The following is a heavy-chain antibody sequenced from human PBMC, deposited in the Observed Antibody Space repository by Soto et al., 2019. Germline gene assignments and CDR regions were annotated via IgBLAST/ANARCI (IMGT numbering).Heavy chain of an antibody. J-gene: IGHJ6*01. CDR1: VGSISSSNW. Sequence: SETLSLTCAFSVGSISSSNWWSWVRQPPGKGLEWIGEIYHSGSTNYNPSLKSRVTISVDKSKNQFSLKLSSVTAADTAVYYCARGRSKQWLDEYYYYYGMEVWGQGTTVSVSS. CDR3: ARGRSKQWLDEYYYYYGMEV. V-gene: IGHV4-4*02. CDR2: IYHSGST. D-gene: IGHD6-19*01.